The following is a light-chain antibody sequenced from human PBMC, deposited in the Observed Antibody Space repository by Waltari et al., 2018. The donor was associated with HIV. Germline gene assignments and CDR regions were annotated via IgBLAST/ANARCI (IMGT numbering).Light chain of an antibody. J-gene: IGLJ3*02. Sequence: QAVVTQEPSLNVSPGGTVTLTCGSSTGAVTSGHHLYWFQQKAGQDPKTLLFDTKYKQSWTPPRFAGSRRGDKAARTLSGAQPEDEADYYCLLSYTGGAFWVFGGVTKLTVL. CDR3: LLSYTGGAFWV. CDR2: DTK. CDR1: TGAVTSGHH. V-gene: IGLV7-46*01.